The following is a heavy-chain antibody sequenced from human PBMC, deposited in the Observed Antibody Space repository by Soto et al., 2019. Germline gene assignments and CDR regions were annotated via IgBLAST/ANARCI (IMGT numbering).Heavy chain of an antibody. CDR1: GYTFANYG. Sequence: QVQLVQSGAEVKKPGASVKVSCKASGYTFANYGFSWVRQAPGQGLEWMGWISARNGKTHYVQNFQGRVTMTTDTSTNTAFMELRTLRYDDTAVYYCARVTTPTYGDSDKTNWLDPWGQGTLVTVSS. J-gene: IGHJ5*02. D-gene: IGHD4-17*01. V-gene: IGHV1-18*04. CDR3: ARVTTPTYGDSDKTNWLDP. CDR2: ISARNGKT.